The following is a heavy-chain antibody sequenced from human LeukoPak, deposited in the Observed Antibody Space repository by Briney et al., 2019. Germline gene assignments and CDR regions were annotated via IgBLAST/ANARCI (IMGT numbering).Heavy chain of an antibody. CDR1: GVSITNYY. V-gene: IGHV4-59*08. D-gene: IGHD1-26*01. CDR3: ARYSNDFDY. CDR2: INYSGST. Sequence: PSETLSLTCTVSGVSITNYYWSWIRQPPGKGLEWIGYINYSGSTKYNPSLNSRVTISTDTSKNQFSLEVSSVTAADTAVYYCARYSNDFDYWGQGALVTVSS. J-gene: IGHJ4*02.